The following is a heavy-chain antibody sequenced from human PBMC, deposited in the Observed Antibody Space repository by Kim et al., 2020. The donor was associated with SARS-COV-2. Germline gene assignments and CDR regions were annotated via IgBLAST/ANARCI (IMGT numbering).Heavy chain of an antibody. Sequence: TPPLTSRVTISVDPSKNPFSLKLSSVTAADTAVYYCARAPIVVVITHFDYWGQGTLVTVSS. D-gene: IGHD3-22*01. V-gene: IGHV4-31*02. CDR3: ARAPIVVVITHFDY. J-gene: IGHJ4*02.